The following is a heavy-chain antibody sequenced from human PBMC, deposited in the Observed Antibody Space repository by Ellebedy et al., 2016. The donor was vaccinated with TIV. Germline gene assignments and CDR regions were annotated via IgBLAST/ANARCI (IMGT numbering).Heavy chain of an antibody. CDR2: VSFDGNKK. CDR3: ARAPHYYGSGTLDFDS. CDR1: GFTFGGFG. Sequence: GESLKISXAGSGFTFGGFGIHWVRQAPGKGLEWVAVVSFDGNKKYYSDSVKGRFTISRDNSKNMLYLQMNSLRPEDTAVYYCARAPHYYGSGTLDFDSWGQGTLVTVSS. J-gene: IGHJ4*02. D-gene: IGHD3-10*01. V-gene: IGHV3-30*03.